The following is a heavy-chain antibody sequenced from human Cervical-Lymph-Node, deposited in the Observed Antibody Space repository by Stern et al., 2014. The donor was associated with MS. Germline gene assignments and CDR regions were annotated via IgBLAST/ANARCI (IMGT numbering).Heavy chain of an antibody. CDR2: ITNDGSDN. CDR3: ATDLGVATIFFD. J-gene: IGHJ4*02. CDR1: GFTFSSHA. Sequence: VHLVESGGGVVQHGGSLRLSCAASGFTFSSHAMHWVRPAPGTGLEWVAVITNDGSDNYYADSVRGRITISRDNSNNTLYLQMNSLRPEDTAVYYCATDLGVATIFFDWGQGTLVTVSS. D-gene: IGHD5-12*01. V-gene: IGHV3-30*01.